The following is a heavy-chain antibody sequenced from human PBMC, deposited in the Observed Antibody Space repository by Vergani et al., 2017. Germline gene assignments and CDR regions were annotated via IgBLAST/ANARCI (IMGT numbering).Heavy chain of an antibody. V-gene: IGHV3-23*01. D-gene: IGHD6-13*01. J-gene: IGHJ4*02. CDR2: IIGIGCST. CDR1: GFTFRSYA. Sequence: EVQLLESGGGLVQPGGSLRLSCAASGFTFRSYAMSWVRQAPGKGLEWVSAIIGIGCSTYYADSVKGRFTISRDNSKNTLYLQMNSLRAEDTAVYYCAKEQEPGYSSSWSDFDYWGQGTLVTVSS. CDR3: AKEQEPGYSSSWSDFDY.